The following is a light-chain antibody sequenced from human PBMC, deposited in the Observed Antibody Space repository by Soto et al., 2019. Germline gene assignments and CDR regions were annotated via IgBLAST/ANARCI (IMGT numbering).Light chain of an antibody. Sequence: EIVMTQSPATLSVSAGERATLSCRASQSVSSNLAWYQQKPGQAPRLLIYGASTRATGIPARFSGSGSGTEFTLTISSLLSEDFAVYYCHQYYKWPLTFGGGTKVDIK. V-gene: IGKV3-15*01. CDR3: HQYYKWPLT. CDR1: QSVSSN. CDR2: GAS. J-gene: IGKJ4*01.